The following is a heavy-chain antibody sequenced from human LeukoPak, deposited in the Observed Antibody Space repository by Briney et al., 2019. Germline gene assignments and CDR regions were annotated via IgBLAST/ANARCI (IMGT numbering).Heavy chain of an antibody. J-gene: IGHJ5*02. V-gene: IGHV3-48*01. CDR1: GFTFSSYS. CDR3: ARVDGRGDSSSWNPNWFDP. CDR2: ISSSSSTI. D-gene: IGHD6-13*01. Sequence: GGSLRLTCAASGFTFSSYSMNWVRQAPGKGLEWVSYISSSSSTIYYADSVKGRFTISRDNAKNTLYLQMNSLRAEDTAVYYCARVDGRGDSSSWNPNWFDPWGQGTLVTVSS.